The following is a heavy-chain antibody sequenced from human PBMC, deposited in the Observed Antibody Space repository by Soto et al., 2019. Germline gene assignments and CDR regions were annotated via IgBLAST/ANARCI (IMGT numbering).Heavy chain of an antibody. J-gene: IGHJ5*02. CDR1: GGSISSSSFY. CDR2: VYYNGFT. CDR3: ARQSDFWTDSSWLDP. D-gene: IGHD3-3*01. Sequence: SETLSLTCPVSGGSISSSSFYWGWIRQPPGKGLEWIASVYYNGFTYYNPSLKSRVTISVDTSKNQFSLKLSSGTAADTAVYYCARQSDFWTDSSWLDPWGQGTLVTVSS. V-gene: IGHV4-39*01.